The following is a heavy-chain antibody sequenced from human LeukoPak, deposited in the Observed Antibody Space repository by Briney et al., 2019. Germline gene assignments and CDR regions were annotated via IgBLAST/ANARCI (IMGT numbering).Heavy chain of an antibody. CDR3: ARDLSLRRLSRLVGLGY. Sequence: ASVKVSCKASGYTFTSYGISWVRQAPGQGLEWMGWISAYNGNTNYAQKLQGRVTMTTDTSTSTAYMELRSLRSDDTAVYYCARDLSLRRLSRLVGLGYWGQGTLVTVSS. CDR1: GYTFTSYG. D-gene: IGHD3-9*01. J-gene: IGHJ4*02. CDR2: ISAYNGNT. V-gene: IGHV1-18*01.